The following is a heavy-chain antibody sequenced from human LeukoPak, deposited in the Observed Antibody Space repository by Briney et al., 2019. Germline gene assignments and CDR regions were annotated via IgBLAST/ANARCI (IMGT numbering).Heavy chain of an antibody. J-gene: IGHJ4*02. V-gene: IGHV4-59*01. CDR1: FGSISSYY. CDR3: ARWGGSILWSFDF. D-gene: IGHD2/OR15-2a*01. CDR2: VHYSGST. Sequence: SETLSLTCTVPFGSISSYYWNWIRQSPEKGLEWIGYVHYSGSTYYNPSLKSRITMSVDTSKSQFSLRLSSVTAVDTAVYYCARWGGSILWSFDFWGQGTLVTVSS.